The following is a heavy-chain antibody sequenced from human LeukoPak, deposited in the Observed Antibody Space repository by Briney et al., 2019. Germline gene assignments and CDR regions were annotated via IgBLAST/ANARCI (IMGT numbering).Heavy chain of an antibody. CDR1: GFTFSGYE. Sequence: GRSLRLSCAASGFTFSGYEMNWVRQAPGKGLEWVSYISSSGSTIYYADSVKGRFTISRDNAKNSLYLQMNSLRAEDTAVYYCARDCTSCYPYWGQGTLVTVSS. J-gene: IGHJ4*02. CDR2: ISSSGSTI. CDR3: ARDCTSCYPY. V-gene: IGHV3-48*03. D-gene: IGHD2-2*01.